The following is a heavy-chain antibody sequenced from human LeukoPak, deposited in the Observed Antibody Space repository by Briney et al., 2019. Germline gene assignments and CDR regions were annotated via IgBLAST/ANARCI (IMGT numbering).Heavy chain of an antibody. CDR2: FDPEDGET. Sequence: GASVKVSCKVSGYTLTELSMHWVRQAPGKGLEWMGGFDPEDGETIYAQKFQGRVTMTEDTSTDTAYMELSSLRSEDTAVYYCATVFGVWGSHRSREPDYWGQGTLVTVSS. J-gene: IGHJ4*02. CDR3: ATVFGVWGSHRSREPDY. CDR1: GYTLTELS. D-gene: IGHD3-16*02. V-gene: IGHV1-24*01.